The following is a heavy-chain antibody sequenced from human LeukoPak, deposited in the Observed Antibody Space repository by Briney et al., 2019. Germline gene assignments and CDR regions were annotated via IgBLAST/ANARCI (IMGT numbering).Heavy chain of an antibody. J-gene: IGHJ4*02. CDR3: AKGENYDILTGYYPNYYFDY. V-gene: IGHV3-23*01. D-gene: IGHD3-9*01. Sequence: GGSLRLSCAASGFTFSSYAMSWVRQAPGKGLEWVSAISGSGGSTYYADSVKGRFTISRDNSKNTLYLQMNSLRAEDTAVYYCAKGENYDILTGYYPNYYFDYWGQGTLVTVSS. CDR1: GFTFSSYA. CDR2: ISGSGGST.